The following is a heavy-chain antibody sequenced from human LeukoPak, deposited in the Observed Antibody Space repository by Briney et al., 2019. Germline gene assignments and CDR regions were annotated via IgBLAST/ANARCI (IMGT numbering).Heavy chain of an antibody. D-gene: IGHD3-10*01. Sequence: KASETLSLTCTVSGGSISSYYWSWIRQPAGKGLEWIGRIYTSGSTNYNPSLKSRVTMSVDTSKNQFSLKLSSVTAADTAVYYCARDGRLTKYYYGSGSYFSWFDPWGQGTLVTVSS. CDR2: IYTSGST. J-gene: IGHJ5*02. CDR3: ARDGRLTKYYYGSGSYFSWFDP. V-gene: IGHV4-4*07. CDR1: GGSISSYY.